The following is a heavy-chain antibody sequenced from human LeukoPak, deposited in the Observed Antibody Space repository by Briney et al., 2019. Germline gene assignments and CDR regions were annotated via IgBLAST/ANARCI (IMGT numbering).Heavy chain of an antibody. CDR1: GYTFTSYD. D-gene: IGHD3-16*01. CDR2: MNPNSGNT. V-gene: IGHV1-8*01. Sequence: ASVKVSCKASGYTFTSYDINWVRQATGQGLEWMGWMNPNSGNTGYAQKFQGRATMTRNTSISTAYMELSSLRSEDTAVYYCARGEWGSGSSPFDYWGQGTLVTVSS. CDR3: ARGEWGSGSSPFDY. J-gene: IGHJ4*02.